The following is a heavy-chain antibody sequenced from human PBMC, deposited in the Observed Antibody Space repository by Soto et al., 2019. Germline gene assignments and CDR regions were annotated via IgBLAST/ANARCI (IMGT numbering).Heavy chain of an antibody. J-gene: IGHJ4*02. CDR2: IWYDGSNK. Sequence: PGGSLRLSCAASGFTFSSYGMHWVRQAPGKGLVWVAVIWYDGSNKYYADSVKGRFTISRDSSKNTLYLQMNSLRAEDTAVYYCAKGNLSAPMYYFDYWGQGT. CDR3: AKGNLSAPMYYFDY. CDR1: GFTFSSYG. V-gene: IGHV3-33*06. D-gene: IGHD3-16*02.